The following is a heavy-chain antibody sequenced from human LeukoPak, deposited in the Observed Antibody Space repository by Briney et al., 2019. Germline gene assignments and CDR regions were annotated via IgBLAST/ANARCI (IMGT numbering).Heavy chain of an antibody. V-gene: IGHV4-38-2*02. J-gene: IGHJ4*02. Sequence: KPSETLSLTCIVSDDSISSGYYWGWIRQAPGKGPEWIGSIFHSGDVYYNPSLTSRVTLSVDPSNNRFSLKVTSVTAADTAIYYCARVVASTSIDFWGQGTLVTVSS. CDR3: ARVVASTSIDF. CDR1: DDSISSGYY. CDR2: IFHSGDV. D-gene: IGHD2-15*01.